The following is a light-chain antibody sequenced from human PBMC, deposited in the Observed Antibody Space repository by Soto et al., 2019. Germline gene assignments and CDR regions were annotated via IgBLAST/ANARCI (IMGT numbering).Light chain of an antibody. V-gene: IGKV3-20*01. J-gene: IGKJ1*01. CDR1: QTVRNNY. CDR2: DAS. Sequence: EIVLTQSPCTLSLSPGESATLSCRASQTVRNNYLAWYQQKPGQAPKLLIYDASSRATGIPDRFSGGGSGTDFTLTISRLETEDFAVYYCQLYDSSSWTFGQGTKVDI. CDR3: QLYDSSSWT.